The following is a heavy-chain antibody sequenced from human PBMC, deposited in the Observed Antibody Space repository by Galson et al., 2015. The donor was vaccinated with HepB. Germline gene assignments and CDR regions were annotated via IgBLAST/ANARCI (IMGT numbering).Heavy chain of an antibody. CDR2: INDDGSTT. CDR1: GFPFTSYA. Sequence: SLRLSCAASGFPFTSYALTWVRQVPGRGLEWVSDINDDGSTTHYADSVKGRFTITRDNPENTVYLQINSLRAEDTAVYYCAKGITDSGLHDDAFDTWGQGTMVTV. D-gene: IGHD6-19*01. V-gene: IGHV3-23*01. CDR3: AKGITDSGLHDDAFDT. J-gene: IGHJ3*02.